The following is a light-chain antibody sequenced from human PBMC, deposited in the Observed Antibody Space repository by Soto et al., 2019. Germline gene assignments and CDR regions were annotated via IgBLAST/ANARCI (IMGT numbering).Light chain of an antibody. J-gene: IGKJ5*01. CDR3: QQYYGLPPLT. CDR1: QSLLHTNGYNY. V-gene: IGKV2-28*01. Sequence: DVVLTQSTHSLPVTLGQPASISCRSSQSLLHTNGYNYLDWYLQKPGQSPQLLIYLGSNRASGVPDRFSGSGSGTDFSFIITSLQREDLATYYCQQYYGLPPLTFGQGTRLEIK. CDR2: LGS.